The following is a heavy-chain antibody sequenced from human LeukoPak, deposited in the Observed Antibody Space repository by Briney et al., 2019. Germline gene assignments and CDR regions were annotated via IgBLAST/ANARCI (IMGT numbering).Heavy chain of an antibody. Sequence: SAKVSCKASGGTFSSYAISWVRQAPGQGLEWMGGIIPIFGTANYAQKFQGRVTITADESTSTVYMELSSLRSDDTAVYFCARDGSHRLYDSSGYGAYWGQGTLVTVSS. J-gene: IGHJ4*02. CDR1: GGTFSSYA. V-gene: IGHV1-69*13. CDR2: IIPIFGTA. CDR3: ARDGSHRLYDSSGYGAY. D-gene: IGHD3-22*01.